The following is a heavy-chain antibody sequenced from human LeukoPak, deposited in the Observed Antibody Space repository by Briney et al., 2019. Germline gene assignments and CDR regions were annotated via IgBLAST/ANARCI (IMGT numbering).Heavy chain of an antibody. Sequence: GGSLRLSCAASGFIFSSYGMHWVRQAPGKGLEWVAFIRYDGSNKYYADSVRGRFTISRDNSKSTLNLQMNSLRAEDTAVYYCAKDPTHYRVWDSYESIGLSYWGQGTLVTVSS. J-gene: IGHJ4*02. D-gene: IGHD3-22*01. CDR3: AKDPTHYRVWDSYESIGLSY. V-gene: IGHV3-30*02. CDR1: GFIFSSYG. CDR2: IRYDGSNK.